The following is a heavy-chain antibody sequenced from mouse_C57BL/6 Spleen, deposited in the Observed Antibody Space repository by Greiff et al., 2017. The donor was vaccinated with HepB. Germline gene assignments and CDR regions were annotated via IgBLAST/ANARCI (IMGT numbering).Heavy chain of an antibody. CDR1: GYAFSSSW. Sequence: QVQLQQSGPELVKPGASVKISCKASGYAFSSSWMNWVKQRPGKGLEWIGRIYPGDGDTNYNGKFKGKATLTADKSSSTAYMQLSSLTSEDSAVYCCARLVGYYPFDYWGQGTTLTVSS. CDR2: IYPGDGDT. CDR3: ARLVGYYPFDY. D-gene: IGHD2-3*01. J-gene: IGHJ2*01. V-gene: IGHV1-82*01.